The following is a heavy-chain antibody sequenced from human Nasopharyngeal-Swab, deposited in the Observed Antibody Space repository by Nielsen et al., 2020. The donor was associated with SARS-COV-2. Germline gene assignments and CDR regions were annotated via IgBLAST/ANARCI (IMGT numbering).Heavy chain of an antibody. Sequence: SETLSLTCTVSGGSISSYYRSWIRQPPGKGLEWIGYIYYSGSTNYNPSLKSRVTISVGTSKNQFSLKLSSVTAADTAVYYCARHLAVAGDFDYWGQGTLVTVSS. J-gene: IGHJ4*02. D-gene: IGHD6-19*01. CDR2: IYYSGST. CDR1: GGSISSYY. CDR3: ARHLAVAGDFDY. V-gene: IGHV4-59*08.